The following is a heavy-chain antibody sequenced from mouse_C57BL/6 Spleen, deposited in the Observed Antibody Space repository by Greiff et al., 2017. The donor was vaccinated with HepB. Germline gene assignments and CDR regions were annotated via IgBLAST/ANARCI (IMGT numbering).Heavy chain of an antibody. D-gene: IGHD2-4*01. CDR3: AREYYDYEGV. CDR1: GYTFTSYW. J-gene: IGHJ1*03. V-gene: IGHV1-64*01. CDR2: IHPNSGST. Sequence: QVQLQQPGAELVKPGASVTLSCKASGYTFTSYWMHWVKQRPGQGLEWIGMIHPNSGSTNYNEKFKSKAKLTVDKSSSTAYMQLSSLTSEDSAVYYCAREYYDYEGVWGTGTTVTVSS.